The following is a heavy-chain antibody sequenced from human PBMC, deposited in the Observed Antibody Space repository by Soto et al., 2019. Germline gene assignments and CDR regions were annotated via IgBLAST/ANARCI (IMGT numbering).Heavy chain of an antibody. Sequence: SETLSLTCTVSGGSISSYYWSWIRQHPGKGLEWIGYIYYSGSTNYNPSLKSRVTIPVDTSKNQFSLKLSSVTDADTAVYYCARASQLTGDLIEGSNYFDYWGQGTLVTVAS. CDR3: ARASQLTGDLIEGSNYFDY. J-gene: IGHJ4*02. V-gene: IGHV4-59*01. CDR2: IYYSGST. D-gene: IGHD7-27*01. CDR1: GGSISSYY.